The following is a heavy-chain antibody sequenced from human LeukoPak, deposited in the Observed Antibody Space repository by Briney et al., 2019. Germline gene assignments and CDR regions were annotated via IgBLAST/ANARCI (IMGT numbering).Heavy chain of an antibody. D-gene: IGHD3-10*01. V-gene: IGHV3-23*01. CDR3: AKSVYYYGSGRPFDY. CDR1: GFTFSSYA. CDR2: ISGSGGST. J-gene: IGHJ4*02. Sequence: GGSLRLSCAASGFTFSSYAMSWVRQAPGKGLEWVSAISGSGGSTYYADSVKGRFTISRDNSKNTLYLQINSLRAEDTAVYYCAKSVYYYGSGRPFDYRGQGTLVTVSS.